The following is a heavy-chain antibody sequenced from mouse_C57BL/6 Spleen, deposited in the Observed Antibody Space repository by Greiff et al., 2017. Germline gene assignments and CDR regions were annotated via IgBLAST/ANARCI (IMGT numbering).Heavy chain of an antibody. V-gene: IGHV7-1*01. CDR1: GFTFSDFY. J-gene: IGHJ4*01. CDR2: SRNKANDYTT. CDR3: ARDGTGTWAMDY. Sequence: EVKLMESGGGLVQSGRSLRLSCATSGFTFSDFYMEWVRQAPGKGLEWIAASRNKANDYTTEYSASVKGRFIVSRDTSQSILYLQMNALRAEDTAIYYCARDGTGTWAMDYWGQGTSVTVSS. D-gene: IGHD4-1*01.